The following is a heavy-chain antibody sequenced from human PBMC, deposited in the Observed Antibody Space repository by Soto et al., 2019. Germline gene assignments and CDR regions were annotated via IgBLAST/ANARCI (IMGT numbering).Heavy chain of an antibody. Sequence: GGSLRLSCAASGFTFSSYAMSWVRQAPGKGLEWVSAISGSGGSTYYADSVKGRFTISRDNSKNTLYLQMNSLRAEDTAVYYCAKAFHPLRYFDWLITRSYYYGMDVWGQGTTVTVSS. J-gene: IGHJ6*02. CDR1: GFTFSSYA. D-gene: IGHD3-9*01. CDR3: AKAFHPLRYFDWLITRSYYYGMDV. CDR2: ISGSGGST. V-gene: IGHV3-23*01.